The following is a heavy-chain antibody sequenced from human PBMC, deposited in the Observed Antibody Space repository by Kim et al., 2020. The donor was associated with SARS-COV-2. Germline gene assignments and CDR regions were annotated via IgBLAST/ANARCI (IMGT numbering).Heavy chain of an antibody. J-gene: IGHJ4*02. V-gene: IGHV3-48*02. CDR2: ITGSGGTI. CDR1: GFTFSTYS. D-gene: IGHD2-2*01. Sequence: GGSPRLSCEASGFTFSTYSMNWVRQVPGKGLQWVSYITGSGGTIHYADSVKGRFAISRDNARNSLYLQMNSLREEDTAVYYCTRDPHALDFWGPGTLVTVSS. CDR3: TRDPHALDF.